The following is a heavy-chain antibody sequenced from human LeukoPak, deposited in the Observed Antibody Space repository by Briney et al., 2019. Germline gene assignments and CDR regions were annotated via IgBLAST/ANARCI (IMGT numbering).Heavy chain of an antibody. CDR3: ARAVGSGSFQTYYYYMDV. CDR2: IYTSGST. J-gene: IGHJ6*03. Sequence: SETLSLTCTVSGGSISSGSYYWSWVRQPAGKGLEWIGRIYTSGSTNYNPSLKSRVTMSVDTSKNQFSLKLSSVTAADAAVYYCARAVGSGSFQTYYYYMDVWGKGTTVTISS. V-gene: IGHV4-61*02. CDR1: GGSISSGSYY. D-gene: IGHD3-10*01.